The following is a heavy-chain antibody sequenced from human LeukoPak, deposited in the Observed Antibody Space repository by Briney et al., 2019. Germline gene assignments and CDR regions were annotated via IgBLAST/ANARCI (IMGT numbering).Heavy chain of an antibody. CDR3: ARDQWELRYSMDV. Sequence: SETLSLTCTVSGGSISSYYWSWIRQPPGKGLEWIGYIYYSGSTNYNPSLKSRVTISVDTSKNQFSLKLSSVTAADTAVYYCARDQWELRYSMDVWGQGTTVTVSS. CDR2: IYYSGST. CDR1: GGSISSYY. D-gene: IGHD1-26*01. J-gene: IGHJ6*02. V-gene: IGHV4-59*01.